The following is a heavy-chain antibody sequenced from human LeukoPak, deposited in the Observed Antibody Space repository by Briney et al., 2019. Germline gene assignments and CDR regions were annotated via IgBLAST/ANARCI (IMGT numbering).Heavy chain of an antibody. J-gene: IGHJ6*04. CDR2: IIPIFGTA. CDR1: GGTFSSYA. D-gene: IGHD2-2*01. V-gene: IGHV1-69*06. CDR3: ARYCSRTSCYYYYGMDV. Sequence: EASVKVSCKASGGTFSSYAISWVRQAPGQGLEWMGGIIPIFGTANYAQKFQGRVTITADKSTSTAYMELSSLRSEDTAVYYCARYCSRTSCYYYYGMDVWGKGTTVTVSS.